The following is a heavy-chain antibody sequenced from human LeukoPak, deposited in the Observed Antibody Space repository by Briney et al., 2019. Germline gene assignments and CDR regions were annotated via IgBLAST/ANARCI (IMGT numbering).Heavy chain of an antibody. Sequence: GGSLRLSCAASGFTFSSYGMHWVRQAPGKGLEWVAVISYDGSNKYYADSVKGRFTISRDNSKKTLYLQMNSLRAEDTAVYYCAKDRARSDFWSGYSTGMDVWGQGTTVTVSS. J-gene: IGHJ6*02. CDR1: GFTFSSYG. CDR3: AKDRARSDFWSGYSTGMDV. V-gene: IGHV3-30*18. CDR2: ISYDGSNK. D-gene: IGHD3-3*01.